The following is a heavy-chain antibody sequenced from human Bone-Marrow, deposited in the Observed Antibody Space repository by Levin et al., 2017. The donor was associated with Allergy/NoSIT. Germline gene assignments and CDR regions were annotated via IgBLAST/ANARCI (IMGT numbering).Heavy chain of an antibody. J-gene: IGHJ4*02. V-gene: IGHV3-23*01. CDR3: ARKACINCYGASDY. D-gene: IGHD2-2*01. CDR2: ISDTGATT. CDR1: GFPFNTYD. Sequence: GGSLRLSCVGSGFPFNTYDIRWVRQAPGKGLEWVSTISDTGATTHYADSVTGRFTVSRDNSKNTVYLQMNSLGAEDTALYYCARKACINCYGASDYWGQGTLVTVSS.